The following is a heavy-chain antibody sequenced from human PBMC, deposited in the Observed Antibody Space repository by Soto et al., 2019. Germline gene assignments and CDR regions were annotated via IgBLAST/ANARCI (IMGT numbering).Heavy chain of an antibody. CDR1: GGSVSSGSYY. D-gene: IGHD5-12*01. Sequence: SETLSLTCTVSGGSVSSGSYYWSWIRQPPGKGLEWIGYIYYSGSTNYNPSLKSRVTISVDTSKNQFSLKLSSVTAADTAVYYFARVGAGKQCLRCVNWFDPGGQETLVTVSS. J-gene: IGHJ5*02. V-gene: IGHV4-61*01. CDR3: ARVGAGKQCLRCVNWFDP. CDR2: IYYSGST.